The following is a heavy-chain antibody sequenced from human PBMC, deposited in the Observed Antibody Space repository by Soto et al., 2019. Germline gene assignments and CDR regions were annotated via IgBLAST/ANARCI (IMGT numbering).Heavy chain of an antibody. CDR2: ISSSNRTI. J-gene: IGHJ6*02. V-gene: IGHV3-48*02. D-gene: IGHD2-15*01. Sequence: EVQLVESGGGLKQPGGSLRLSCAASGFTFRSYSMNWVRQAPGKGLEWVSYISSSNRTINYADSEKGRFIISRDNAKNSLYLQMHSLRDEDTAVYYCAREGWPLLQTGMDVWGQGTTVTVSS. CDR3: AREGWPLLQTGMDV. CDR1: GFTFRSYS.